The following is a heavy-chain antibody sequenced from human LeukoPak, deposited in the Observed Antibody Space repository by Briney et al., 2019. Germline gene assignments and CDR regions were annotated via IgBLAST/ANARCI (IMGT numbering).Heavy chain of an antibody. CDR3: VKDPSGSGFAFDS. D-gene: IGHD1-1*01. Sequence: GGSLRLSCAASGFIFSNDAMHWVRQAPGKGLEWVAFIWFDGSNKHYADSVKGRFTISRDNSEDTLYLQMNSLRAEDTAVYYCVKDPSGSGFAFDSWGQGALVTVSS. J-gene: IGHJ4*02. CDR2: IWFDGSNK. V-gene: IGHV3-30*02. CDR1: GFIFSNDA.